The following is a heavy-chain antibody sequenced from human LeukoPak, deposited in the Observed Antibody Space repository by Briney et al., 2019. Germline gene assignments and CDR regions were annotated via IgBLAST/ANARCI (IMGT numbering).Heavy chain of an antibody. CDR3: ARDNRYINYYGMDV. D-gene: IGHD5-18*01. Sequence: GGSLRLSFEASGFTFSCYSMNWVRQAPGKGLEWVSYISSSSSNIYYADSVKGRFTISRDNAKNSVYLQMNSLRDEDTAVYYCARDNRYINYYGMDVWGQGTTVTVSS. CDR1: GFTFSCYS. CDR2: ISSSSSNI. V-gene: IGHV3-48*02. J-gene: IGHJ6*02.